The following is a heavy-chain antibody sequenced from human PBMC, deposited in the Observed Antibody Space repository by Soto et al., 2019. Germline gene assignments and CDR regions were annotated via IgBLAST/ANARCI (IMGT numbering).Heavy chain of an antibody. CDR3: ARLEAGTGDKIDY. V-gene: IGHV4-31*03. CDR2: IYYSGST. D-gene: IGHD1-1*01. CDR1: GGSISSGGYY. J-gene: IGHJ4*02. Sequence: SETLSLTCTVSGGSISSGGYYWSWIRQHPGKGLEWIGYIYYSGSTYYNPSLKSRVTISVDTSKNQFSLKLSSVTAADTAVYYCARLEAGTGDKIDYWGQGTLVTVSS.